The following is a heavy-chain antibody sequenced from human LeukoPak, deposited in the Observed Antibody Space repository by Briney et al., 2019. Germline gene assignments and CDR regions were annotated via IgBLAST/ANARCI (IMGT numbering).Heavy chain of an antibody. V-gene: IGHV1-2*02. D-gene: IGHD3-22*01. J-gene: IGHJ4*02. Sequence: GASVKVSCKASGYTFTDYYMHWVRQAPGQGLEWMGWINPNSGGTNYAQKFQGRVTMTRDTSISTAYMELSRLRSDDTAVYYCARDPVEGDYDSSIFDYWGQGTLVTVSS. CDR2: INPNSGGT. CDR1: GYTFTDYY. CDR3: ARDPVEGDYDSSIFDY.